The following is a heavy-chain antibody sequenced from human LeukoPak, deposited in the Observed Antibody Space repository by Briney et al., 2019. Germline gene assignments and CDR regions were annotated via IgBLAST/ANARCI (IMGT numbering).Heavy chain of an antibody. CDR2: IIPIFGIA. V-gene: IGHV1-69*04. CDR1: GGTFSSYA. D-gene: IGHD3-22*01. CDR3: ATTTPDSSGYYYFDY. J-gene: IGHJ4*02. Sequence: SVKVSCKASGGTFSSYAISWVRQAPGQGLEWMGRIIPIFGIANYAQKFQGRVTIAADKSTSTAYMELSSLRSEDTAVYYCATTTPDSSGYYYFDYWGQGTLVTVSS.